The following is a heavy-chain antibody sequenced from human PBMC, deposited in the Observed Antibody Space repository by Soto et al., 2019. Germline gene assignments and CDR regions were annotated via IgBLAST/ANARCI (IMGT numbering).Heavy chain of an antibody. D-gene: IGHD3-9*01. CDR1: GGSISSYY. V-gene: IGHV4-59*01. CDR2: IYYSGST. J-gene: IGHJ6*02. Sequence: PSETLSLTCTVSGGSISSYYWSWIQQPPGKGLEWIGYIYYSGSTNYNPSLKSRVTISVDTSKNQFSLKLSSVTAADTAVYYCARCSLTGYFPMDYYYGMDVWGQGTTVTVSS. CDR3: ARCSLTGYFPMDYYYGMDV.